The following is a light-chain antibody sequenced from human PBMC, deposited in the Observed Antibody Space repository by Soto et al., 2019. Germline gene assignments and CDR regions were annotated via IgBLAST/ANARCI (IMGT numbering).Light chain of an antibody. CDR1: SSDVGGYNY. J-gene: IGLJ3*02. CDR3: SSYTSSSILGV. V-gene: IGLV2-14*03. Sequence: QSVLTQPASVSGSPGQSITISCTGTSSDVGGYNYVSWYQHHPGKAPKLMIYDVTDRPSGVSNRFSRSKSGNTASLTISGLQAEDEADYYCSSYTSSSILGVFGGGTQLTVL. CDR2: DVT.